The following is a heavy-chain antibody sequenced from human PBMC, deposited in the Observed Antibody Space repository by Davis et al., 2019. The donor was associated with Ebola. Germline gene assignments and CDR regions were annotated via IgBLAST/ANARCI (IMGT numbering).Heavy chain of an antibody. Sequence: SVKVSCKASGYTFTSYGISWVRQAPGQGLEWMGGIIPIFGTASYAQKFQGRVTITADKSTSTAYMELSSLRSEDTAVYYCASKRPSSSWYLYYGMDVWGQGTTVTVSS. CDR2: IIPIFGTA. CDR1: GYTFTSYG. D-gene: IGHD6-13*01. V-gene: IGHV1-69*06. CDR3: ASKRPSSSWYLYYGMDV. J-gene: IGHJ6*02.